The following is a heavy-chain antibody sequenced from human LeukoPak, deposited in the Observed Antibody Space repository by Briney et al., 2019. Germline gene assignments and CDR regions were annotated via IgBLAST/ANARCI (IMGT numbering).Heavy chain of an antibody. D-gene: IGHD3-9*01. Sequence: GESLKISCKGSGYSFTSSWIAWVRQMPGKGLEWMGIIYPGDSDTRYSPSFQGQVTISADKSISTAYLQWSSLKASDTAMHYCASSTYYDILTGYYNFFDYWGQGTLVTVSS. CDR2: IYPGDSDT. J-gene: IGHJ4*02. V-gene: IGHV5-51*01. CDR1: GYSFTSSW. CDR3: ASSTYYDILTGYYNFFDY.